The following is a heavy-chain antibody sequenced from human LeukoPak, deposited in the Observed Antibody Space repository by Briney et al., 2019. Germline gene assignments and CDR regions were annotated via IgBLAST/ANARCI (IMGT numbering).Heavy chain of an antibody. CDR3: ARDWDSRNDYFDP. J-gene: IGHJ4*02. Sequence: ASVKVSCKAAGYTFTSYGISWVRQAPGQGLEWMGWTSAHNDDTNYAETLQGRLTMTTDISTSTAYMELTSLRSDDTAVYYCARDWDSRNDYFDPWGQGTLVIVSS. CDR1: GYTFTSYG. CDR2: TSAHNDDT. D-gene: IGHD1-1*01. V-gene: IGHV1-18*01.